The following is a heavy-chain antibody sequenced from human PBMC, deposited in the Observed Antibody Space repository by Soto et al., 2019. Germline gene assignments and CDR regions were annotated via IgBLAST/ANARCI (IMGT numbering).Heavy chain of an antibody. J-gene: IGHJ4*02. CDR1: GGSISYYY. CDR3: VRGGYVHAFDY. D-gene: IGHD5-12*01. V-gene: IGHV4-59*01. Sequence: PSETLSLTCTVSGGSISYYYWGWIRQPPGKGLEWIGSIYYSGNTHYNPSLKSRVTISVDTSMNQFSLNLDSVTAVGSAVYYCVRGGYVHAFDYWGQGALVTVSS. CDR2: IYYSGNT.